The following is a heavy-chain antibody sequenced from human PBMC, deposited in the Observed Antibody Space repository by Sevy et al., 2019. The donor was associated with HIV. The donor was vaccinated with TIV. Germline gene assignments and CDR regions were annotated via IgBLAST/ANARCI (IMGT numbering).Heavy chain of an antibody. CDR1: GFTFSSHE. J-gene: IGHJ3*02. CDR3: ARVFYSGNRDDAFDI. V-gene: IGHV3-48*03. Sequence: GGSLRLSCAASGFTFSSHEMNWVRQAPGKGLEWVSYITSSGSTMHYGDSVKGRFTISRDNAKNSLYLQMNSLRAEDTALYYCARVFYSGNRDDAFDIWGQGTMVTVSS. D-gene: IGHD4-4*01. CDR2: ITSSGSTM.